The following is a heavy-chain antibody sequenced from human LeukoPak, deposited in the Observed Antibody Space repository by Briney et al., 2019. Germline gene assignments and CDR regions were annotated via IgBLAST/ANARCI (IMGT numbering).Heavy chain of an antibody. CDR1: GFAFSSYA. J-gene: IGHJ5*02. V-gene: IGHV3-64*01. Sequence: GGSLRLSCAASGFAFSSYAMHWVRQAPGKGLEYVSAISSNGGSTYYANSVKGRFTISRDNSKNTLYLQMNSLRAEDTAVYYCASFPNHWGQGTLVTVSS. CDR2: ISSNGGST. D-gene: IGHD2/OR15-2a*01. CDR3: ASFPNH.